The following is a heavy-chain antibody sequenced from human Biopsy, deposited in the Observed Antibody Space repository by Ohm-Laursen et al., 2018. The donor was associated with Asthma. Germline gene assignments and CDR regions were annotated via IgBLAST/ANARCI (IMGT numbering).Heavy chain of an antibody. D-gene: IGHD3-10*01. CDR3: ARAVDYSHYYGIDV. CDR2: ISVYNGNT. CDR1: GYTFNSVG. Sequence: VASVKVSCKTSGYTFNSVGITWVRQAPGQGLEWMGWISVYNGNTKDAQKLQDRVTMITDTSTSTAYMELRSLRSDDTAVYFCARAVDYSHYYGIDVWGQGTTVTVS. V-gene: IGHV1-18*01. J-gene: IGHJ6*02.